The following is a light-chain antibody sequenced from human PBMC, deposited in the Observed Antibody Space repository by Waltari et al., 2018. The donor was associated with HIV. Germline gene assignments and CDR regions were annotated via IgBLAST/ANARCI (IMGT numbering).Light chain of an antibody. J-gene: IGKJ1*01. CDR3: QQYNNWPRT. CDR1: QSIYTN. V-gene: IGKV3-15*01. CDR2: DAS. Sequence: VMTQSPATVSVSPGEGATLSCRASQSIYTNLVWYQKKPGQAPRLLIYDASTRATGIPDRFSGSGSGTEFTLTISSLQSEDSAIYYCQQYNNWPRTFGQGTKVEIK.